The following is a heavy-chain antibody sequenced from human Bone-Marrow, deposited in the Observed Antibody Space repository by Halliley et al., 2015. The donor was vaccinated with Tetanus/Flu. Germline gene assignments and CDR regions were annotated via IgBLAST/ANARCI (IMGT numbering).Heavy chain of an antibody. CDR2: INSNPRLI. D-gene: IGHD2-15*01. CDR1: GFAFSGYN. V-gene: IGHV3-21*01. CDR3: ARERPYCSDGSCFGTLKQSHFDL. Sequence: SLRLSCQASGFAFSGYNMNWVRQGPGKGLEWVACINSNPRLIYFADSVKGRFSISRDNANQSLYLQMSSLRAEDTAIYYCARERPYCSDGSCFGTLKQSHFDLWGQGALVTVSS. J-gene: IGHJ4*02.